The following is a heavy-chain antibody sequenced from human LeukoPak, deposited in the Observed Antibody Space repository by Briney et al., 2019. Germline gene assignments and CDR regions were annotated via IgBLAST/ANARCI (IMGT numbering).Heavy chain of an antibody. CDR3: ARGAICGSSCRAFDV. CDR1: GFTFSSYA. J-gene: IGHJ3*01. CDR2: INHSGYT. V-gene: IGHV4-34*01. Sequence: GSLRLSCAASGFTFSSYAMSWVRQPPGTGLEWIWEINHSGYTNYKPSLKSRATISRDTSKNQFSLTLNLVSAADTAVYYCARGAICGSSCRAFDVWGQGTMVTVSS. D-gene: IGHD6-13*01.